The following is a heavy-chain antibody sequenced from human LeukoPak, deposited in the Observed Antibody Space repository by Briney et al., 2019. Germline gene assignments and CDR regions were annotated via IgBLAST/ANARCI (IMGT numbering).Heavy chain of an antibody. CDR1: DGSISSSSYY. J-gene: IGHJ4*02. CDR3: ARVVGGEYDY. D-gene: IGHD4-17*01. Sequence: SETLSLTCTVSDGSISSSSYYWGWIRQPPGKGLEWIGSIYYSGSTYYNPSLKSRVTISVDTSKNQFSLKLSSVTAADTAVYYCARVVGGEYDYWGQGTLVTVSS. V-gene: IGHV4-39*07. CDR2: IYYSGST.